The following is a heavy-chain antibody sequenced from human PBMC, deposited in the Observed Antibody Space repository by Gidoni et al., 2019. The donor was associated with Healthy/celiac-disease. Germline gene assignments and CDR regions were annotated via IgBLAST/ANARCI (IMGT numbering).Heavy chain of an antibody. D-gene: IGHD3-10*01. V-gene: IGHV3-23*01. Sequence: EVQLLESGGGLLQPGGSLRLSCAAAGFTSSSYAMSWVRPAPGKGLEWVSAISGSGGSTYYAAYVKGRFTISRDNSKHPRYLQMNSPRAEDTAVYYCAKGELGYYDNWGQGTLVTVS. J-gene: IGHJ4*02. CDR3: AKGELGYYDN. CDR1: GFTSSSYA. CDR2: ISGSGGST.